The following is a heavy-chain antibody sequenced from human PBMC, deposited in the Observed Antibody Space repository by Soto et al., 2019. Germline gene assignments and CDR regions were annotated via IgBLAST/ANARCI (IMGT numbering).Heavy chain of an antibody. J-gene: IGHJ4*02. Sequence: QVQLVQSGAEVKKPGASVKVSCKASGYTFTSYGISWVRQAPGQGLEWMGWISAYNGNTHYAQKLQARGTMTTDTSTSTGYMELRSLRSDDTAVYYCAGDSMLMGATPLNYWGQGALVTVSS. D-gene: IGHD1-26*01. CDR1: GYTFTSYG. V-gene: IGHV1-18*01. CDR2: ISAYNGNT. CDR3: AGDSMLMGATPLNY.